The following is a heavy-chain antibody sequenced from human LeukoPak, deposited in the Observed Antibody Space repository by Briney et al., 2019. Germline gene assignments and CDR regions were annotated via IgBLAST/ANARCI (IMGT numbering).Heavy chain of an antibody. CDR1: GGSISSYY. D-gene: IGHD3-22*01. CDR3: AREDAGYDSSGYCSRFDY. J-gene: IGHJ4*02. V-gene: IGHV4-59*01. Sequence: PSETLSLTCTVSGGSISSYYWSWIRQPPGKGLEWIGYIYYSGSTNYNPSLKSRVTISVDTSKNQFSLKLSSVTAADTAVYYCAREDAGYDSSGYCSRFDYWGQGTLVTVSS. CDR2: IYYSGST.